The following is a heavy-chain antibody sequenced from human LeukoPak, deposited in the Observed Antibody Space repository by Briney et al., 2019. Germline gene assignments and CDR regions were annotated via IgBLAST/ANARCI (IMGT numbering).Heavy chain of an antibody. CDR1: GYTFSSSY. V-gene: IGHV1-46*01. J-gene: IGHJ4*02. CDR3: ARFEGVVVAATFDY. Sequence: ASVKVSCKASGYTFSSSYIHWVRQAPGQGLEWMGIINPSGGTTIYAQRFQGRVTMTRDTSISTAYMELSRLRSDDTAVYYCARFEGVVVAATFDYWGQGTLVTVSS. D-gene: IGHD2-15*01. CDR2: INPSGGTT.